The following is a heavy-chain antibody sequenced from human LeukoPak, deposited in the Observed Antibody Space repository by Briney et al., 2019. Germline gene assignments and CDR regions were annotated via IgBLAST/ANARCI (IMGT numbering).Heavy chain of an antibody. CDR3: ASSESRSWCYFDY. CDR2: SGST. D-gene: IGHD6-13*01. V-gene: IGHV4-59*01. J-gene: IGHJ4*02. Sequence: SGSTSYNPSLKSRVTISVDTSKNQFSLKLSSVTAADTAVYYCASSESRSWCYFDYWGQGTLVTVSS.